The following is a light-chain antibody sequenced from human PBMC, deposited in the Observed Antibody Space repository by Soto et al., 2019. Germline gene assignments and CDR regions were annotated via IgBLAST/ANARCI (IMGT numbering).Light chain of an antibody. CDR1: SSDVGGYNY. CDR2: EVS. CDR3: TSYTSSSTLDV. V-gene: IGLV2-14*01. Sequence: QSALTQPASVSGSPGQSITSSCTGTSSDVGGYNYVSWYQQHPGKAPKLIIYEVSNRPTGVSNRFSGSKSGHTASLTISGLQSEDAADYFCTSYTSSSTLDVFGNGTKVTV. J-gene: IGLJ1*01.